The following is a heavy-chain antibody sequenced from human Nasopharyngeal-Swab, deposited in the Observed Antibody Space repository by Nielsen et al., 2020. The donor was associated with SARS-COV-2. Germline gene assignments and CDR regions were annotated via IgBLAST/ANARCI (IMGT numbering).Heavy chain of an antibody. J-gene: IGHJ3*02. Sequence: GGSLRLSCAASGFTFGDYAMSWFRQAPGKGLEWVGFLRSKAQGGTTEYAASVKGRFTISRDDSKSVAYLQMNSLKTEDTAVYYCTRVPYYDILPNAFDMWGQGTMVTVSS. D-gene: IGHD3-9*01. V-gene: IGHV3-49*03. CDR2: LRSKAQGGTT. CDR1: GFTFGDYA. CDR3: TRVPYYDILPNAFDM.